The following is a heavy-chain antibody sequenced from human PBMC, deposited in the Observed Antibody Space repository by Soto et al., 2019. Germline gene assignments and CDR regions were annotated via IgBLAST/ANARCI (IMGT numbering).Heavy chain of an antibody. Sequence: VQLQESGPGLVKPSDTLSLTCAVSDYSINSGHWWGWIRQPPGKGLEWIGYIYKSGGTYYNPSLKSRVTMSVDTSKNQFPLNLSSVPAVDTAVYYCARILDGSYYFDYWGQGTLVTVSS. V-gene: IGHV4-28*01. CDR3: ARILDGSYYFDY. CDR1: DYSINSGHW. CDR2: IYKSGGT. J-gene: IGHJ4*02. D-gene: IGHD3-10*01.